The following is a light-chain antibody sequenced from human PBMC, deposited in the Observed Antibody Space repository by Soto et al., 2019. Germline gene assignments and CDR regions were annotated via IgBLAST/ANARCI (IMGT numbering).Light chain of an antibody. CDR3: QQYGSSST. J-gene: IGKJ5*01. CDR2: GAS. Sequence: EIVLTQSPGTLSLSPGERATLSCRASQSVSSSYLAWYQQKPGQAPRLLIYGASSGATGIPDRFSGSGSGTDFTLTISRLEPEDFAVYYCQQYGSSSTFGPGTRLEIK. CDR1: QSVSSSY. V-gene: IGKV3-20*01.